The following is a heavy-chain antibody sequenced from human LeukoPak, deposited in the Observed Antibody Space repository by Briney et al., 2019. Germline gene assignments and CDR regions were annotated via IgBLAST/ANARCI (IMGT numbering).Heavy chain of an antibody. CDR1: GGSISSSNW. J-gene: IGHJ6*02. Sequence: NPSGTLSLTCAVSGGSISSSNWWSWVRQPPGKGLEWIGGIYHSGSTNYNPSLKSRVTISVDKSKNQFSLKLSSVTAADTAVYYCARKERWLQSSGYYYGMDVWGQGTTVTVSS. D-gene: IGHD5-24*01. CDR3: ARKERWLQSSGYYYGMDV. CDR2: IYHSGST. V-gene: IGHV4-4*02.